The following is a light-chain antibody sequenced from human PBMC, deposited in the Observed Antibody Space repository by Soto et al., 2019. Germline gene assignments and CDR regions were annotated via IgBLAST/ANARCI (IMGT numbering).Light chain of an antibody. J-gene: IGKJ4*01. CDR1: QSLSSSN. CDR3: QQYVSSLT. Sequence: EIVLTQSPGTLSLSPGERATLSCRASQSLSSSNLAWYQQKPGQAPRLLIYGASSRATGIPDRFSGSGSGTDFILTISRLEPEDFAVYYCQQYVSSLTFGGWTKVAIK. CDR2: GAS. V-gene: IGKV3-20*01.